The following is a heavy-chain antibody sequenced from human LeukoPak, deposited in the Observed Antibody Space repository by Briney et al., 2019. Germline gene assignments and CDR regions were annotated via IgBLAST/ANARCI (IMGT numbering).Heavy chain of an antibody. J-gene: IGHJ3*02. CDR3: ARETTGTTSYDAFDI. CDR1: GDSVSSNSAA. Sequence: SQTLSLTCAISGDSVSSNSAAWNWIRQSPSRGLEWLGRTYYRSKWYNYYAVSVKSRITINPDTSKNQFSLQLNSVTPEDTTRYYCARETTGTTSYDAFDIWGHGKMVTVSS. CDR2: TYYRSKWYN. D-gene: IGHD1-1*01. V-gene: IGHV6-1*01.